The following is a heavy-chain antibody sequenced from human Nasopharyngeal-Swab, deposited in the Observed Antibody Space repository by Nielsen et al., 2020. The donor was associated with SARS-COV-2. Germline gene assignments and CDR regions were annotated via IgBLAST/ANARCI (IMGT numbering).Heavy chain of an antibody. J-gene: IGHJ3*02. CDR1: GFTFSSYS. CDR2: ISSSSSYI. CDR3: ARAEVGAYAFDI. Sequence: GGSLRLSCAASGFTFSSYSMNWVRQAPGKGLEWVSSISSSSSYIYYADSVKGRFTISRDNAKNSLYLQINSLRAEDTAVYYCARAEVGAYAFDIWGQGTMVTVSS. D-gene: IGHD1-26*01. V-gene: IGHV3-21*01.